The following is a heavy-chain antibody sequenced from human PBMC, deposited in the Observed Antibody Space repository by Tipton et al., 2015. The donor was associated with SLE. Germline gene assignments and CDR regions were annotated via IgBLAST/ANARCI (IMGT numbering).Heavy chain of an antibody. D-gene: IGHD6-19*01. CDR3: ARSYSSTPEDGMDV. CDR1: GFTFSIYG. Sequence: SLRLSCAASGFTFSIYGMNWVRQAPGKGLEWVSFISSESNYIYYADSVNGRFTISRDNAKNSLYLQMHSRRGEDTAVYYCARSYSSTPEDGMDVWGLGTTVTASS. CDR2: ISSESNYI. J-gene: IGHJ6*02. V-gene: IGHV3-21*03.